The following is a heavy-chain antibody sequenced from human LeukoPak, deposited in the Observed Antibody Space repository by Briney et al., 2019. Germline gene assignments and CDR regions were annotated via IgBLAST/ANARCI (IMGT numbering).Heavy chain of an antibody. J-gene: IGHJ4*02. D-gene: IGHD6-6*01. CDR1: GFTVSSNH. CDR2: IYSGGST. CDR3: ARSYSSSRGTFDY. V-gene: IGHV3-53*01. Sequence: PGGSLRLSCAASGFTVSSNHMSWVRQAPGKGLEWVSVIYSGGSTYYADSVKGRFTISRDNAKNSLYLQMNSLRAEDTAVYYCARSYSSSRGTFDYWGQGTLVTVSS.